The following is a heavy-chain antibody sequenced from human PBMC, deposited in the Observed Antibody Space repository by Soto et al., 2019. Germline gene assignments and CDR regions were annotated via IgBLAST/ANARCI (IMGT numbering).Heavy chain of an antibody. D-gene: IGHD4-17*01. CDR2: INPNSGGT. J-gene: IGHJ5*02. CDR3: ARARFPVNWFDP. V-gene: IGHV1-2*02. Sequence: ASVKVSCKASGYTFTGYYMHWVRQAPGQGLEWMGWINPNSGGTNYAQKFQGRVTMTRDTSISTAYMELSRLRSDDTAVYYCARARFPVNWFDPWGQGTLVTVSS. CDR1: GYTFTGYY.